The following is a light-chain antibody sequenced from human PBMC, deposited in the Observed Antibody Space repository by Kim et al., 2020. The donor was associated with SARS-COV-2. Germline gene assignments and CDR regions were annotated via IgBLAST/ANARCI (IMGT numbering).Light chain of an antibody. V-gene: IGLV2-11*01. J-gene: IGLJ1*01. Sequence: GQSVTISGTGTISDVGGYNYVAWYQQHPGKDPKLMIYDVSKRPSGVPDRFSGSKSGNTASLTISGLQAEDEADYYCCSYAGSYTYVFGTGTKVTVL. CDR1: ISDVGGYNY. CDR2: DVS. CDR3: CSYAGSYTYV.